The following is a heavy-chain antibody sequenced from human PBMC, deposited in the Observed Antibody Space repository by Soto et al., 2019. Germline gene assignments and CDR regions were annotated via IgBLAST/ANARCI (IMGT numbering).Heavy chain of an antibody. CDR2: IYYSGST. D-gene: IGHD3-22*01. CDR3: ARNDYDSSGYFDY. Sequence: SETLSLTCTVSGGSISSGGYYWSWIRQHPGKGLEWIGYIYYSGSTYYNPSLKSRVTISVDTSKNQFSLKLSSVTAADTAVYYCARNDYDSSGYFDYWGQGPLVTFSS. CDR1: GGSISSGGYY. V-gene: IGHV4-31*03. J-gene: IGHJ4*02.